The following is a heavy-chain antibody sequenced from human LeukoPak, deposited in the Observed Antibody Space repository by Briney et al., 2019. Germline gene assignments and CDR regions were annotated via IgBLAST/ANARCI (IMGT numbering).Heavy chain of an antibody. D-gene: IGHD3-16*02. J-gene: IGHJ4*02. Sequence: DSLKGRFTISRDNAKNSLSLQMNSLRAEDTAVYYCARGMGDIRYWGQGTLVTVSS. CDR3: ARGMGDIRY. V-gene: IGHV3-7*03.